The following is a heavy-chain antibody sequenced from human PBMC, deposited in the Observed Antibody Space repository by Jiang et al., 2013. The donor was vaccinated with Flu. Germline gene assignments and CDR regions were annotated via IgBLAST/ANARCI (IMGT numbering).Heavy chain of an antibody. D-gene: IGHD3/OR15-3a*01. J-gene: IGHJ6*02. CDR2: IYPGDSDT. V-gene: IGHV5-51*03. Sequence: GAEVKKPGESLKISCKGSGYSFTNYWIGWVRQMPGKGLEWMGFIYPGDSDTRYSPSFQGQVTISADKSISTAYLQWGSLKASDTAIYYCARHPGLGLYYYLYGMDVWGQGTTVTVSS. CDR1: GYSFTNYW. CDR3: ARHPGLGLYYYLYGMDV.